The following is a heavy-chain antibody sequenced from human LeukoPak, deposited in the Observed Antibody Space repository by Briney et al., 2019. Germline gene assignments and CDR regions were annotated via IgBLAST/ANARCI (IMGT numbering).Heavy chain of an antibody. CDR1: GFTFSSYA. CDR3: AREVCSGGSCYYRNFDY. J-gene: IGHJ4*02. Sequence: GGSLRLSCAASGFTFSSYAMSWVRQAPGKGLEWVSAISGSGGSTYYADSVKGRFTISRDNSKNTLYLQMNSMRAEDTAVYYCAREVCSGGSCYYRNFDYWGQGTLVTVSS. D-gene: IGHD2-15*01. V-gene: IGHV3-23*01. CDR2: ISGSGGST.